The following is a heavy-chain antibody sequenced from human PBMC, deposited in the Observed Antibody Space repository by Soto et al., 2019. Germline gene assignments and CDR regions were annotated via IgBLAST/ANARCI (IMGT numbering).Heavy chain of an antibody. CDR1: GFTFSNAW. Sequence: GGSLRLSCAASGFTFSNAWMNCVRQAPGKGLEWVVRIKSKTDGGTTDYAAPVKGRFTISSDDSKNTLYLQMNSLKTEDTVVYYCTTLSITIFGVVLMDVWGQGTTVTVSS. D-gene: IGHD3-3*01. CDR2: IKSKTDGGTT. CDR3: TTLSITIFGVVLMDV. J-gene: IGHJ6*02. V-gene: IGHV3-15*07.